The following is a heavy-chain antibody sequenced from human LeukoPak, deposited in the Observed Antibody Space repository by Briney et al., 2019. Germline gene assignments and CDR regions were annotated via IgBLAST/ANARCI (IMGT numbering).Heavy chain of an antibody. D-gene: IGHD6-13*01. J-gene: IGHJ6*02. Sequence: GALVLVTCWAAGPGFVSVCMRVWREGPRRGVDWMGIINPSGGSTSYAQKFQGRVTMTRDTSTSTVYMELSSLRSEDTAVYYCARDSAAASMDVWGQGTTVTVSS. CDR2: INPSGGST. V-gene: IGHV1-46*01. CDR1: GPGFVSVC. CDR3: ARDSAAASMDV.